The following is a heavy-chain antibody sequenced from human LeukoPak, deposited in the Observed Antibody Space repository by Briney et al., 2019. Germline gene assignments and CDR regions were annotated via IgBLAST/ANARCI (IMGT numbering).Heavy chain of an antibody. Sequence: PSETLSLTCGVSGGSISSYYWSWVRQPPGKGLEWIGYISYSGSTNYNPSLKSRVTISLDTSKNQFSLRLSSMTAADTAVYYCARVVVPTNFDYWGQGTLVSVSS. CDR3: ARVVVPTNFDY. CDR1: GGSISSYY. CDR2: ISYSGST. J-gene: IGHJ4*02. D-gene: IGHD2-2*01. V-gene: IGHV4-59*01.